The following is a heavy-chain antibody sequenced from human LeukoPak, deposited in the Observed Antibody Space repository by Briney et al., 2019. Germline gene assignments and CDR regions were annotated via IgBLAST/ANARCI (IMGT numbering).Heavy chain of an antibody. CDR3: ASEDPSGPAGYFDY. V-gene: IGHV4-4*07. CDR1: GGSISSYY. CDR2: FYTSGDT. J-gene: IGHJ4*02. Sequence: SETLSLTCTVSGGSISSYYWSWIRQPAGKGLEWIGRFYTSGDTNYNPSLKSRVNISVDKSKNQFSLKLSSVTAAHTAVYYCASEDPSGPAGYFDYWGQGTLVTVSS. D-gene: IGHD6-19*01.